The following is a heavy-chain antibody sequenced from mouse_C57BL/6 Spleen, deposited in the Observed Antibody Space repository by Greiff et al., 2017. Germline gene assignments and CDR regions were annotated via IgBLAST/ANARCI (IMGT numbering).Heavy chain of an antibody. D-gene: IGHD2-4*01. CDR1: GYTFTSYG. CDR3: ARKGYYDQFAY. V-gene: IGHV1-81*01. CDR2: IYPRSGNT. Sequence: VQLQQSGAELARPGASVKLSCKASGYTFTSYGISWVKQRTGQGLEWIGEIYPRSGNTYYNEQFKGKATLTAEKSSSTADMELRSLTSEDSAVYFCARKGYYDQFAYWGQGTLVTVSA. J-gene: IGHJ3*01.